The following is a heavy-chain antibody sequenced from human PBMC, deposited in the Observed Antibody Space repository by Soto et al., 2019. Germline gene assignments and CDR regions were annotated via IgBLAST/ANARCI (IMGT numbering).Heavy chain of an antibody. CDR2: INAGNGNT. CDR3: ARCKGNSGYDPLDF. V-gene: IGHV1-3*01. J-gene: IGHJ4*02. D-gene: IGHD5-12*01. Sequence: QVQLVQSGAEVKKPGASVKVSCKASGYTFTSYTMHWVRQAPGQRLEWMGWINAGNGNTKYSQKLQGRVTITRDTSARTVFIELRSLTSEDTALYYCARCKGNSGYDPLDFWRLGTLVTVSS. CDR1: GYTFTSYT.